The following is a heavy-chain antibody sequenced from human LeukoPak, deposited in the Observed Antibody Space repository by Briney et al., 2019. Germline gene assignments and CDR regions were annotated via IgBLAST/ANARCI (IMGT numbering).Heavy chain of an antibody. CDR1: GGSITSYY. Sequence: PSETLSLTCTVSGGSITSYYWSWIRQPPGKGLEWIGYIYYSGSPNYNPSLKSRVTISLDTSKNQVSLKLSSVTAADTAVYYCARDVHRVGYDVWWGYHTYNYMDVWGNGTTVTVSS. J-gene: IGHJ6*03. CDR2: IYYSGSP. D-gene: IGHD3-3*01. V-gene: IGHV4-59*01. CDR3: ARDVHRVGYDVWWGYHTYNYMDV.